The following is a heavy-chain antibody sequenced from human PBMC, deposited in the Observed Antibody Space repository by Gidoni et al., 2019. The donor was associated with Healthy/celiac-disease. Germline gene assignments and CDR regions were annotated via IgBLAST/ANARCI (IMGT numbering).Heavy chain of an antibody. CDR3: ARGRGGWYIGYWFDP. V-gene: IGHV4-34*01. CDR1: CGSFSGYY. D-gene: IGHD6-19*01. CDR2: INHSGST. J-gene: IGHJ5*02. Sequence: QVQLQQWGAGLLNPSETLSLTCAVYCGSFSGYYWSWIRQPPGKGLEWIGEINHSGSTNYNPSLKSRVTISVDTSKNQFSLKLSSGTAADTAVYYCARGRGGWYIGYWFDPWGQGTLVTVSS.